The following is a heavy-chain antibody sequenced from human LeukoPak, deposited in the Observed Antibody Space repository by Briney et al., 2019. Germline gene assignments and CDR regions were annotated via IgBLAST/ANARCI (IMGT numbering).Heavy chain of an antibody. J-gene: IGHJ4*02. V-gene: IGHV3-33*06. Sequence: GRSLRLSCAASGFTFSSYDMHWVRQAPGKGLEWVAVIWYDGSNKYYADSVKGRFTISRDNSKNTLYLQMNSLRAEDTAVYYCAKEGVYSGSSLYYFDFWGQGTLVTVSS. CDR1: GFTFSSYD. CDR2: IWYDGSNK. CDR3: AKEGVYSGSSLYYFDF. D-gene: IGHD5-12*01.